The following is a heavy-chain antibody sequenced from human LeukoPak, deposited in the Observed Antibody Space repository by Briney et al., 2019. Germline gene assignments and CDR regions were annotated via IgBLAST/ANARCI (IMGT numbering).Heavy chain of an antibody. CDR1: GFTFDNYG. D-gene: IGHD3-22*01. V-gene: IGHV3-20*04. J-gene: IGHJ4*02. Sequence: PGGSLRLSCAASGFTFDNYGMTWVRQVPGKGLEWVSGVNWNGGSTGYADSVKGRFTISRDNAKNSLYLQMNSLRAEDTAVYYCAKDPARAYYDSSGCCFDYWGQGTLVTVSS. CDR2: VNWNGGST. CDR3: AKDPARAYYDSSGCCFDY.